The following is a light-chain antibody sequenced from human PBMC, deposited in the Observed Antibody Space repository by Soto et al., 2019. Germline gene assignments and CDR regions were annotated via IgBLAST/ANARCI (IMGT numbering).Light chain of an antibody. CDR2: DAS. V-gene: IGKV1-13*02. Sequence: IQMTQSPSSLSASVGDRVTITCRASQGISNYLAWYQQKPGKVPKLLMYDASTLESGVPSRFSGSGSGTEFTLTISSLQPDDFATYYCQHYNSYSEAFGQGTKVDIK. CDR3: QHYNSYSEA. CDR1: QGISNY. J-gene: IGKJ1*01.